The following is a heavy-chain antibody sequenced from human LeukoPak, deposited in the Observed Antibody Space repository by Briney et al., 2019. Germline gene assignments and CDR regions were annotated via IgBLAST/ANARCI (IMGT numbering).Heavy chain of an antibody. CDR3: ARERQNKDFWSGGDY. CDR1: GFTFSTYS. J-gene: IGHJ4*02. D-gene: IGHD3-3*01. Sequence: GGSLRLSCAASGFTFSTYSMNWVRQAPGKGLEWVSYISSSSSTIYYADSVKGRFTISRDNAKNSLYLQMNSLRAEDTAVYYCARERQNKDFWSGGDYWGQGTLVTVSS. V-gene: IGHV3-48*01. CDR2: ISSSSSTI.